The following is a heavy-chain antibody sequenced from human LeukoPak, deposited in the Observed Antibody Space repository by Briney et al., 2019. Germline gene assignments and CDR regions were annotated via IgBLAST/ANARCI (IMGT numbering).Heavy chain of an antibody. D-gene: IGHD3-9*01. CDR1: GGSISSYY. Sequence: SETLSLTCTVSGGSISSYYWSWIRQPPGKGLEWIGYIYYSGSTYYNPSLKSRVTISVDTSKNQFSLKLRSVTAADTAVYSCASHTQNWYYDILTGPLGINYFDYWGQGTLVTVSS. CDR2: IYYSGST. CDR3: ASHTQNWYYDILTGPLGINYFDY. V-gene: IGHV4-59*12. J-gene: IGHJ4*02.